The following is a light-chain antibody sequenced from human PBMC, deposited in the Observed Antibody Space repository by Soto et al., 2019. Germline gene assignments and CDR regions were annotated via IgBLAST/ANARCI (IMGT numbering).Light chain of an antibody. CDR1: SSNIGRNF. CDR3: GTWDSSLSVLV. CDR2: DDT. V-gene: IGLV1-51*01. J-gene: IGLJ3*02. Sequence: QSVLTQPPSVSAAPGQGVTMSCSGTSSNIGRNFVAWYQQPPGTAPKLLIYDDTKRPYGIPGRFSASKSGTSATLAITGLQTGDEADYYCGTWDSSLSVLVFGGGTKVTVL.